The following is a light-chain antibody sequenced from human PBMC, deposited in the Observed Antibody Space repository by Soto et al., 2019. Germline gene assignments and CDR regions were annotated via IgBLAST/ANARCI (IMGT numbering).Light chain of an antibody. V-gene: IGLV1-51*01. CDR1: SSNIGNNY. J-gene: IGLJ3*02. CDR3: GTWDSSLSGVV. CDR2: ANN. Sequence: QSVLTQPPSVSAAPGQKVTISCSGSSSNIGNNYVSWYQQLAGTAPKLLIYANNKRPSGIPDRISGSKTGTSASLTISGLQAGDEADYYCGTWDSSLSGVVFGGGTKLTV.